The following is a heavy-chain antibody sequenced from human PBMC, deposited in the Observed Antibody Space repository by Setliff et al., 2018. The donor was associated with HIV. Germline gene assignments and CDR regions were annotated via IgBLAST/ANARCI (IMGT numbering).Heavy chain of an antibody. CDR2: IYPGDSDT. J-gene: IGHJ6*02. V-gene: IGHV5-51*01. CDR3: ARHGYCSGTSCSEYYYYYGMDV. CDR1: GYSFTNYW. Sequence: GESLKISCKGSGYSFTNYWIGWVRQMPGKGLEWMGIIYPGDSDTRYSPSFQGQVTISADKSISTAYLQWSSLKASDSAMYYCARHGYCSGTSCSEYYYYYGMDVWGQGTTVTVSS. D-gene: IGHD2-2*03.